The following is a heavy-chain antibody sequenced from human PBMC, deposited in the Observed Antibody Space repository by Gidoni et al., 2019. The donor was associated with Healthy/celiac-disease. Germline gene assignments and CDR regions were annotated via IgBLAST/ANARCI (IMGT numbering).Heavy chain of an antibody. CDR2: IYWDADK. Sequence: QITWKEAGPTLVKPTQILTLTCTFSGFSLSTSGVGVGWIRQPPGKALAWLALIYWDADKRYSTSLTSRLIITKDTSKDQVVLTMTNMDPVDTATYFCAHMKPSGYYYGSFDYWGQGTLVTVSS. V-gene: IGHV2-5*02. CDR1: GFSLSTSGVG. J-gene: IGHJ4*02. D-gene: IGHD3-22*01. CDR3: AHMKPSGYYYGSFDY.